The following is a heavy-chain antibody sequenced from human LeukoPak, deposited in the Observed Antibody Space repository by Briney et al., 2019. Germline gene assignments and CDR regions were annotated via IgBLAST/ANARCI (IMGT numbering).Heavy chain of an antibody. D-gene: IGHD3-22*01. CDR2: IGNSGVST. J-gene: IGHJ4*02. CDR3: AKSEGIRISMIVVVITRGNYSDH. V-gene: IGHV3-23*01. CDR1: GFTFSNYA. Sequence: GGSLRLSCAASGFTFSNYAMNGVRQAPGKGLEWVSGIGNSGVSTYYADSVKGRFTISRDNSKNTLHLQMTSVRVEDTAVYSCAKSEGIRISMIVVVITRGNYSDHWGRGTLVTVSS.